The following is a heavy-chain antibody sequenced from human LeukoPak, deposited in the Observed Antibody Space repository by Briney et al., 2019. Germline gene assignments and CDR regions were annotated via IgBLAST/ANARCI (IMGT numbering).Heavy chain of an antibody. V-gene: IGHV5-10-1*01. CDR2: IDPSDSYT. CDR1: GYSFTSYW. CDR3: AIGYSGCDPNFDF. Sequence: GESLKISCTGSGYSFTSYWITWVRQMPGKGLEWMGRIDPSDSYTNYSPSFQGHVTISSDRSISTAYLQWSSLKASDTAMYYCAIGYSGCDPNFDFWGRGTLVTVSS. D-gene: IGHD5-12*01. J-gene: IGHJ4*02.